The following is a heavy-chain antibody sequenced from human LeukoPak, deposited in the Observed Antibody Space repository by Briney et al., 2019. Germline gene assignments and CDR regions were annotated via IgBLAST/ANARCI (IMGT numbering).Heavy chain of an antibody. V-gene: IGHV4-30-2*01. Sequence: SETLSLTCAVSGGSISSGGYSWSWIRQPPGKGLEWIGYIYHSGSTYYNPSLKSRVTISVDRSKNQFSLKLSSVTAADTAVYYCARESHYDFWSGYSPSLLTYGMDVWGQGTTVTVSS. CDR2: IYHSGST. D-gene: IGHD3-3*01. CDR1: GGSISSGGYS. CDR3: ARESHYDFWSGYSPSLLTYGMDV. J-gene: IGHJ6*02.